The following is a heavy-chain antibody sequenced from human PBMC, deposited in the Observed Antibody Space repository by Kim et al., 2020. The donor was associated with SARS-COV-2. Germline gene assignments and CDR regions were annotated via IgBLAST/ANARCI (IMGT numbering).Heavy chain of an antibody. CDR1: GFTFTSSA. J-gene: IGHJ6*02. CDR3: AAGGVGSGSAYTYYYYYGMDV. CDR2: IVVGSGNT. D-gene: IGHD2-15*01. V-gene: IGHV1-58*01. Sequence: SVKVSCKASGFTFTSSAVQWVRQARGQRFEWIGWIVVGSGNTNYAQKFQERVTITSDMSTSTAYIELSSLRSQDTAVYYCAAGGVGSGSAYTYYYYYGMDVWGQGTTGTVSS.